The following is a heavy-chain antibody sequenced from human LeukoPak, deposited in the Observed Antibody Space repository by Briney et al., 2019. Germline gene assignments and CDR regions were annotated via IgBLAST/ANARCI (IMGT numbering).Heavy chain of an antibody. CDR2: IYPGDSDT. CDR3: ARLRGVVISYYYYYYMDV. CDR1: GYSFTSYW. Sequence: GESLKISCKGSGYSFTSYWIGWVRQMPGKGPGWMGIIYPGDSDTRYSPSFQGQVTISADKSISTAYLQWGSLKASDTAMYYCARLRGVVISYYYYYYMDVWGKGTTVTVSS. D-gene: IGHD3-22*01. J-gene: IGHJ6*03. V-gene: IGHV5-51*01.